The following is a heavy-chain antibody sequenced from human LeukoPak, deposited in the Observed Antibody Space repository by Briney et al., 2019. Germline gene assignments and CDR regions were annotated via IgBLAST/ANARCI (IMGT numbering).Heavy chain of an antibody. Sequence: GGSLRLSCAASGFTFSSYGMSWVRQAPGKGLEWVSAISGSGGSTYYADSVKGRFTISRDNSKNTLYLQMNSLRPEDTAVYHCAKSLLKARNDNYAFDIWGQGTMVTVSS. CDR2: ISGSGGST. V-gene: IGHV3-23*01. J-gene: IGHJ3*02. D-gene: IGHD3-9*01. CDR1: GFTFSSYG. CDR3: AKSLLKARNDNYAFDI.